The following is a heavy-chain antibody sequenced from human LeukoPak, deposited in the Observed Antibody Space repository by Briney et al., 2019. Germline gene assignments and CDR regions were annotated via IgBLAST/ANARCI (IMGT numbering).Heavy chain of an antibody. D-gene: IGHD2-21*01. CDR2: IYYSGSA. CDR1: GDSISTYY. J-gene: IGHJ4*02. Sequence: SETLSLTCTVSGDSISTYYWSWIRQPPGKGLEWIGYIYYSGSANYNPSLKSRVTISVDTSKNQFSLNLTSLTAADTAVYYCAKGGKGFPLGLRFDSWGQGTLVSVSS. CDR3: AKGGKGFPLGLRFDS. V-gene: IGHV4-59*01.